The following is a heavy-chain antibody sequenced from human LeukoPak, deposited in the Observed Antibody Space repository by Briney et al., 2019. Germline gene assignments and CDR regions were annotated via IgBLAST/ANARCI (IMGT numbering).Heavy chain of an antibody. J-gene: IGHJ4*02. Sequence: ASVKVSCKASGYTFTSYDINWVRRATGQGLEWMGWMNPNSGNTGYAQKFQGRVTMTRNTSISTAYMELSSLRSEDTAVYYCARGPILTGYQFDYWGQGTLVTVSS. D-gene: IGHD3-9*01. CDR2: MNPNSGNT. CDR1: GYTFTSYD. CDR3: ARGPILTGYQFDY. V-gene: IGHV1-8*01.